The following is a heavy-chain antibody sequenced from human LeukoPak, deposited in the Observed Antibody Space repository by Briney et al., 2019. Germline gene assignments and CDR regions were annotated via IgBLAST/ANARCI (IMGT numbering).Heavy chain of an antibody. CDR3: EKDECCVGEPAAIYYYYGMDV. V-gene: IGHV3-30*18. J-gene: IGHJ6*04. CDR1: GFTFSSYG. D-gene: IGHD2-2*02. CDR2: ISYDGSNK. Sequence: GGSLRLSCAASGFTFSSYGMHWVRQAPGKGLEWVAVISYDGSNKYYADSVKGRFTISRDNSKNTLYLQMNSPGAEDTALYYCEKDECCVGEPAAIYYYYGMDVWGKRAKLTDCS.